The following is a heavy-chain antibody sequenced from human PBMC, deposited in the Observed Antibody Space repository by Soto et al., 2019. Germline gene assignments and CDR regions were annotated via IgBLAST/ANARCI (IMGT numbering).Heavy chain of an antibody. CDR3: ARSHYTYGLLIDY. D-gene: IGHD2-8*01. Sequence: PSETLSLTCSVSGDSITTNGYSWGWIRQPPGKGLQWIGNVYSTGSTFSHTSLTSRVFISVDTSKNKCSLGLTSVTAADTAVYYCARSHYTYGLLIDYWGPGIMVTVSS. V-gene: IGHV4-39*01. J-gene: IGHJ4*02. CDR1: GDSITTNGYS. CDR2: VYSTGST.